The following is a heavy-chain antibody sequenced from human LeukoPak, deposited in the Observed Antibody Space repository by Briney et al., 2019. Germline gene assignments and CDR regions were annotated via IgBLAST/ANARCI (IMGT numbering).Heavy chain of an antibody. V-gene: IGHV3-53*01. CDR1: GFTVSSNY. CDR3: ARRDEVAAAGFYHWFDP. Sequence: GGSLRLSCAASGFTVSSNYMSWVRQAPGKGLEWVSVIYSGGSTYYADSVKGRFTISRDNSKNTLYLQMNSLRAEDTAVYYCARRDEVAAAGFYHWFDPWGQGTLVTVSS. D-gene: IGHD6-13*01. J-gene: IGHJ5*02. CDR2: IYSGGST.